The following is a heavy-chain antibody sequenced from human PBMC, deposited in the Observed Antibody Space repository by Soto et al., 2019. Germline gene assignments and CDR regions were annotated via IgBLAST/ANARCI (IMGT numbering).Heavy chain of an antibody. V-gene: IGHV3-23*01. CDR2: ISGSGGST. CDR3: AKGKLPTRKPWLVQMANTDY. J-gene: IGHJ4*02. Sequence: EVQLLESGGGLVQPGGSLRLSCAASGFTFSSYAMSWVRQAPGKGLEWVSAISGSGGSTYYADSVKGRFTISRDNSKNTVDLQMNSLRAEDTAVYYCAKGKLPTRKPWLVQMANTDYWGQGTLVTVSS. CDR1: GFTFSSYA. D-gene: IGHD6-19*01.